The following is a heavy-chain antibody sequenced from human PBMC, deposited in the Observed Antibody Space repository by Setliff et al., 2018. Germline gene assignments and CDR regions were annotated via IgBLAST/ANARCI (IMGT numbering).Heavy chain of an antibody. V-gene: IGHV5-51*01. CDR2: IYPGDSDT. CDR3: ARRRGSGSFVNWFDP. J-gene: IGHJ5*02. Sequence: GESLKISCQGSGYSFTSYWIGWVRQMPGKGLEWMGIIYPGDSDTRYSPSFQGQVTISADKSISTAYLQWSSLKASDTAMYYCARRRGSGSFVNWFDPWGQGTLVTVSS. D-gene: IGHD3-10*01. CDR1: GYSFTSYW.